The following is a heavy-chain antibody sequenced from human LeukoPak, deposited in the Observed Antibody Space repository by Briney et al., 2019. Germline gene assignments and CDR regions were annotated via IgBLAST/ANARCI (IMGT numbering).Heavy chain of an antibody. CDR3: ARDLKAVAGTFDY. Sequence: PGGSLRLSCAASGFTFSSYAMSWVRQAPGKGLEWVSAISGSGGSTYYADSVKGRFTISRDNAKNSLYLQMNSLRAEDAAVYYCARDLKAVAGTFDYWGQGTLVTVSS. CDR2: ISGSGGST. J-gene: IGHJ4*02. V-gene: IGHV3-23*01. D-gene: IGHD6-19*01. CDR1: GFTFSSYA.